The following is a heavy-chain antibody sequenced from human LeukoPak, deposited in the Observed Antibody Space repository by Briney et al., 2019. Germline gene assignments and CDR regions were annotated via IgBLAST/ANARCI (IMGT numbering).Heavy chain of an antibody. CDR2: INPNSGGT. CDR1: GYTFTGYY. V-gene: IGHV1-2*02. CDR3: ASQYSSGHFTYYFDY. Sequence: ASVKVSCKASGYTFTGYYMHWVRQAPGQGLEWMGWINPNSGGTNYAQKFQGRVTLTTDTSTSTAYMDLRSLRSDDTAVYYCASQYSSGHFTYYFDYWGQGTLVTVSS. J-gene: IGHJ4*02. D-gene: IGHD6-19*01.